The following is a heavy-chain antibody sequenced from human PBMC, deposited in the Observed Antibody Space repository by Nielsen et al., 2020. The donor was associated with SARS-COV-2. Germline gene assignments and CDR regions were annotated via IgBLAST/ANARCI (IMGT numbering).Heavy chain of an antibody. J-gene: IGHJ4*02. Sequence: SETLSLTCTVSGGSSSRYYWSWIRQPPGKGLEWIGFIYYTGEAEHNPSLKSRVSLSVDTSRNQFSLRVTSVTAADTAVYYCARVVGVGGRRHPDHWGQGTLVTVSS. CDR2: IYYTGEA. D-gene: IGHD1-14*01. V-gene: IGHV4-59*08. CDR3: ARVVGVGGRRHPDH. CDR1: GGSSSRYY.